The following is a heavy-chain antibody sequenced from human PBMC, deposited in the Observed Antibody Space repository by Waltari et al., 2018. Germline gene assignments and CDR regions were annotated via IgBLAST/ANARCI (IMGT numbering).Heavy chain of an antibody. Sequence: QVQLVQSGAEVKKPGASVKVSCKVSGYTLTELSMHWVRQAPGKGLEWMGGFDPEDGETIYAQKCQGRVTMTEDTSTDTAYMELSSLRSEDTAVYYCATPRIAVAGTGLDYYYGMDVWGQGTTVTVSS. CDR3: ATPRIAVAGTGLDYYYGMDV. D-gene: IGHD6-19*01. V-gene: IGHV1-24*01. J-gene: IGHJ6*02. CDR2: FDPEDGET. CDR1: GYTLTELS.